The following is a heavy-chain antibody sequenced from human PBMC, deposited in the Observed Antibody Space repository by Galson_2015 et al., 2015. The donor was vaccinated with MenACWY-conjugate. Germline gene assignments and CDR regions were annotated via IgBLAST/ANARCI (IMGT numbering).Heavy chain of an antibody. CDR2: IKKDGSEK. CDR3: ARGHYGMDV. CDR1: GFTFRNYW. Sequence: SLRLSCAVSGFTFRNYWMTWVRQAPGKGLEWVASIKKDGSEKYYVDSVNGRFTISRDNTKNSMYLEMNSLRAEDTAVYYCARGHYGMDVWGQGTTVTASS. J-gene: IGHJ6*02. V-gene: IGHV3-7*03.